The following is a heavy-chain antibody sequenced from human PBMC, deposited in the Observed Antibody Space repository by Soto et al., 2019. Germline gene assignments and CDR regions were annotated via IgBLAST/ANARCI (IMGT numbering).Heavy chain of an antibody. CDR2: INPSSGGT. CDR1: GYTFTNYY. J-gene: IGHJ4*02. D-gene: IGHD4-17*01. V-gene: IGHV1-46*03. CDR3: TRTYDDYSDFDY. Sequence: ASVKVSCKASGYTFTNYYVHWVRQAPGQGLEWMGIINPSSGGTTHAQKFQGRVTMTRDTSTSTVYMEVSSLRSEDTAVYYCTRTYDDYSDFDYWGQGTLVTVSS.